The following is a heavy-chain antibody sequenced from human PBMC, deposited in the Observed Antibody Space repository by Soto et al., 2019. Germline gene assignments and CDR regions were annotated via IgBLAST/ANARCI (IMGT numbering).Heavy chain of an antibody. D-gene: IGHD2-15*01. V-gene: IGHV3-30-3*01. CDR2: ISYDGSNK. Sequence: QVQLVESGGGVVQPGSSLRLSCAASGFPFSSYAMPWVRQPPGKGLEGVAVISYDGSNKYYADSVKGRFTISRDNSKNTLYLQMNSLRAEDTAVYYCARDFEVAAISFWFDPWGQGTLVTVSS. CDR1: GFPFSSYA. CDR3: ARDFEVAAISFWFDP. J-gene: IGHJ5*02.